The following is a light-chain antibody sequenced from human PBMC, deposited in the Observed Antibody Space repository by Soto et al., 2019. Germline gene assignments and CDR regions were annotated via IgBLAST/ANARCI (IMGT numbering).Light chain of an antibody. Sequence: IRLTQSPPSLSASVGDRVTISCRASQSISTYLMWYQQKPGKAPNLLIYGASGLQNGVPSRFTGSGSGTEFSLTISGLQPDDFATYYCQQYKSYWTFGQGTMVDIK. CDR1: QSISTY. V-gene: IGKV1-5*01. CDR2: GAS. J-gene: IGKJ1*01. CDR3: QQYKSYWT.